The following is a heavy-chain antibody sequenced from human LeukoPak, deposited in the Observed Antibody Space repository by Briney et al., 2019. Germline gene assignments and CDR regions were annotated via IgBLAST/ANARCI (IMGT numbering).Heavy chain of an antibody. J-gene: IGHJ4*02. CDR2: ISGSGGST. Sequence: GGSLRLSCAASGFTFSSYAMSWVRQAPGKGLEWVSAISGSGGSTYYADSVKGRFTISRDNSKNTLYLQMNSLRAEDTAVYYCAKVPDYYDSSGSPEDYWGQGTLVTVSS. V-gene: IGHV3-23*01. CDR3: AKVPDYYDSSGSPEDY. D-gene: IGHD3-22*01. CDR1: GFTFSSYA.